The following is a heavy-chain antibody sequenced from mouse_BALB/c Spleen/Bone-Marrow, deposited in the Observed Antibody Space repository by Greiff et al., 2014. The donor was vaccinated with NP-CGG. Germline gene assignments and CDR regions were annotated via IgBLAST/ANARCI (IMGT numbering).Heavy chain of an antibody. J-gene: IGHJ4*01. D-gene: IGHD1-1*01. CDR3: TRYGNSHYYAMDY. CDR2: IYPSDSYT. V-gene: IGHV1-69*02. Sequence: XLEXXXNIYPSDSYTNYNQRFKDKATLTVDKSSSTAYMQXXSPTSEDSAVYYCTRYGNSHYYAMDYWGQGTSVTVSS.